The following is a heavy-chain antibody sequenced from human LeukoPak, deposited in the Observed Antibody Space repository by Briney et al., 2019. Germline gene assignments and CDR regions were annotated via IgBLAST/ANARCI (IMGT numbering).Heavy chain of an antibody. D-gene: IGHD6-19*01. CDR1: GGSISSGSYY. CDR2: LYYSGST. CDR3: AKINSAWSGNRSDP. J-gene: IGHJ5*02. V-gene: IGHV4-39*01. Sequence: SSETLSLTCTASGGSISSGSYYWGWIRQPPGKGLEWIGILYYSGSTYYNPSLKSRVTISVDTSKNQFSLNLTSVTAADTAVYYCAKINSAWSGNRSDPWGQGTLVTVSS.